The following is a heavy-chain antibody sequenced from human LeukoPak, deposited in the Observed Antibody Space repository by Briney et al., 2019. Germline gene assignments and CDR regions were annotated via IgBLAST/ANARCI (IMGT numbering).Heavy chain of an antibody. J-gene: IGHJ4*02. Sequence: GRSLRLSCAASGFTFDDYAMHWIRQAPGKGLEWVSGISWNSGSIGYADSVKGRFTISRDNAKNSLYLQMNSLRAEDTALYYCAKNIPPQGLEGPDYWGQGTLVTVSS. D-gene: IGHD3-16*01. CDR2: ISWNSGSI. CDR1: GFTFDDYA. CDR3: AKNIPPQGLEGPDY. V-gene: IGHV3-9*01.